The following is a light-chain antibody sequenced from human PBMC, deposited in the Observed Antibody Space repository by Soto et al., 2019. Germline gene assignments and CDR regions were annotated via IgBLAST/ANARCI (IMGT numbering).Light chain of an antibody. CDR3: QQFGGPRPWP. CDR1: QSVSSSY. J-gene: IGKJ1*01. Sequence: SLLTQSPGTLSLSPGERATLSCRASQSVSSSYLAWYQQKPGQAPRLLIYGASGRATGIPDRFRGSGSGTDFTLTISRLEPEDFAVYYCQQFGGPRPWPSAQGTKVDIK. V-gene: IGKV3-20*01. CDR2: GAS.